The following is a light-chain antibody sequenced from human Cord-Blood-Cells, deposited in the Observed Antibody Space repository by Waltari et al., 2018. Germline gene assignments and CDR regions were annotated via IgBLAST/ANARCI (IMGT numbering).Light chain of an antibody. J-gene: IGLJ2*01. Sequence: QSALTQPASASGSPGQSITISCPGTCSDVGGYNYVSWYQQHPGKAPKLMIYDVSKRPSGVSNRFSGSKSGNTASLTISGLQAEDEADYYCSSYTSSSTVVFGGGTKLTVL. CDR3: SSYTSSSTVV. CDR2: DVS. CDR1: CSDVGGYNY. V-gene: IGLV2-14*01.